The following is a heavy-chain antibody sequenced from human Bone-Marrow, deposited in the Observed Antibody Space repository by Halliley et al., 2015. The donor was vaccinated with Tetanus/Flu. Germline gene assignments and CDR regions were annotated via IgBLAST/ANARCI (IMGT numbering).Heavy chain of an antibody. CDR3: ARDAREGDYPRYYYHGMDV. Sequence: SLRLSCAASGFTFSRYTMNWVRQAPGKGLEWVSSISSTSTFIYYSDSLKGRFTISRDNAENPLHLQMNSLRVEDTAVYFCARDAREGDYPRYYYHGMDVWGQGTTVTVSS. J-gene: IGHJ6*02. CDR1: GFTFSRYT. CDR2: ISSTSTFI. D-gene: IGHD4-17*01. V-gene: IGHV3-21*01.